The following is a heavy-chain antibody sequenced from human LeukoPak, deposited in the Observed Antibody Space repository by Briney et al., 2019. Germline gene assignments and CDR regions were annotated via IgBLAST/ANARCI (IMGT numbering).Heavy chain of an antibody. D-gene: IGHD2-2*02. CDR1: GGTFSSYT. Sequence: GASVKVSCKASGGTFSSYTISWVRQAPGQGLEWMGRIIPILGIANYAQKFQGRVTITADKSTSTAYMELSSLRSEDTAAYYCASHLGYCSSTSCYRYYYYYYYMDVWGKGTTVTVSS. CDR2: IIPILGIA. V-gene: IGHV1-69*02. CDR3: ASHLGYCSSTSCYRYYYYYYYMDV. J-gene: IGHJ6*03.